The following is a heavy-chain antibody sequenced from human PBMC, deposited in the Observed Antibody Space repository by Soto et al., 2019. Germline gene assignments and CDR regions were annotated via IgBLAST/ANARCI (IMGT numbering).Heavy chain of an antibody. Sequence: QVQLVQSGTEVTKPGSSVQVSCKVSGDTFRSNGISWVRQVPGQGLDWMGGIIPIFGTGNYALKFLGRVTITADKSTTTAYMELSGLRPDDTGVYYCASDGGVTGMTTIRDSWGQGTVVTVSP. J-gene: IGHJ5*01. CDR2: IIPIFGTG. CDR1: GDTFRSNG. V-gene: IGHV1-69*14. D-gene: IGHD2-8*02. CDR3: ASDGGVTGMTTIRDS.